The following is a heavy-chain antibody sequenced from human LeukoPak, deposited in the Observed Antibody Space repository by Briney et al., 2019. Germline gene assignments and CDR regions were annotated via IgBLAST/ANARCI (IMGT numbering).Heavy chain of an antibody. D-gene: IGHD3-10*01. CDR2: IYYSGST. J-gene: IGHJ4*02. CDR1: GGSISSNKYY. Sequence: SETLSLTCTVSGGSISSNKYYWGWIRQPPGKGLEWIGSIYYSGSTYYNPSLKSRVTISVDTSKNQFSLKLSSVTAADTAVYYCARHYWFGSGGYEPLRYWGQGTLVTVSS. CDR3: ARHYWFGSGGYEPLRY. V-gene: IGHV4-39*01.